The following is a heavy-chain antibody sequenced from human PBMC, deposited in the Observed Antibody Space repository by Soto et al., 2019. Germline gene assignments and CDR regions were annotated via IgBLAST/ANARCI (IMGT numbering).Heavy chain of an antibody. CDR3: ARVGGWPKTNWFDS. V-gene: IGHV1-69*12. Sequence: QVQLVQSGAEVKKPGSSVKVSCKASGGTFSSYAISWVRQAPGQGLEWMGGIIPIFGTANYAQKFQGRVTITAGESTGTAYMELSSLRSEDTAVYDCARVGGWPKTNWFDSWGQGTLVTVSS. CDR1: GGTFSSYA. J-gene: IGHJ5*01. CDR2: IIPIFGTA. D-gene: IGHD1-26*01.